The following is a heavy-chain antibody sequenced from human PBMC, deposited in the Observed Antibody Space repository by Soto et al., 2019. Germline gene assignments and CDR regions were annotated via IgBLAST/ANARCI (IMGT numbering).Heavy chain of an antibody. CDR1: GGSISSYY. V-gene: IGHV4-59*01. D-gene: IGHD6-13*01. J-gene: IGHJ6*02. Sequence: PSETLSLTCTVSGGSISSYYWSWIRQPPGKGLEWIGYIYYSGNTNYNPSLKSRVTISVDTSKNQFSLKLSSVTAADTAVYYCARDIAAAGQYYYYGMDVWGQGTTVTVSS. CDR2: IYYSGNT. CDR3: ARDIAAAGQYYYYGMDV.